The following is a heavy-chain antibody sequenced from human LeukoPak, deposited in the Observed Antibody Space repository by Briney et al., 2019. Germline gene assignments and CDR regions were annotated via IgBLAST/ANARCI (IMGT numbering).Heavy chain of an antibody. CDR1: GGTFSSYA. V-gene: IGHV1-69*06. J-gene: IGHJ4*02. CDR3: ARSSGSWGGIGY. CDR2: IIPIFGTA. D-gene: IGHD1-26*01. Sequence: SVKVSCKASGGTFSSYAISWVRQAPGQGLEWMGGIIPIFGTANYAQKFQGRVTITADKSTSTAYMELSSLRSEDTAVYYCARSSGSWGGIGYWGQGTLVTVSS.